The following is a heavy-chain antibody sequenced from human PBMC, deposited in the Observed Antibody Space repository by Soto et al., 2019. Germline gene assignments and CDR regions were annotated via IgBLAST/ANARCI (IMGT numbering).Heavy chain of an antibody. D-gene: IGHD1-26*01. V-gene: IGHV1-18*01. J-gene: IGHJ6*02. CDR2: SSTYNGDT. CDR1: GYTFTTSG. Sequence: QVQLVQSGPEVRKPGASVKVSCEASGYTFTTSGISWVRQVPGQCLEWMGWSSTYNGDTNSAQNFQGRVLMTADTSTGTAYMELMRLKSDDTAVYYCARQGSWPYYYYGLDVWGQGTTVTVSS. CDR3: ARQGSWPYYYYGLDV.